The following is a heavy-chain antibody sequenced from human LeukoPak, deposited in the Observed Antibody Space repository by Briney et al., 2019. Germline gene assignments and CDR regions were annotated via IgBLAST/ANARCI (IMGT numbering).Heavy chain of an antibody. CDR1: GFTFSDYY. V-gene: IGHV3-11*06. J-gene: IGHJ4*02. D-gene: IGHD6-19*01. Sequence: GGSLRLSCTACGFTFSDYYMRWIRQAPGKGLEWVSYISRSSTYTNYADSVKGRFTISRDNAKNPLYLQMNSLRAEDTAVYYCARWGMQVGGTKYCCGQGTLVTVSS. CDR3: ARWGMQVGGTKYC. CDR2: ISRSSTYT.